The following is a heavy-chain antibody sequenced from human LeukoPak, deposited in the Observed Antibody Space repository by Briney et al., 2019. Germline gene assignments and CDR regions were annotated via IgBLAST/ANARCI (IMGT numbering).Heavy chain of an antibody. D-gene: IGHD4-17*01. J-gene: IGHJ4*02. CDR1: GGSISSYY. Sequence: PSETLSLTCTVPGGSISSYYWSWIRQPPGKGLGWIGYIYYSGSTNYNPSLKSRVTISVDTSKNQFSLKLSSVTAADTAVYYCARTGDYGPYFDYWGQGTLVTVSS. CDR2: IYYSGST. V-gene: IGHV4-59*01. CDR3: ARTGDYGPYFDY.